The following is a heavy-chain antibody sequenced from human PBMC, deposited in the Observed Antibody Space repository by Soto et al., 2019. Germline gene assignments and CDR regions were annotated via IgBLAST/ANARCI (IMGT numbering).Heavy chain of an antibody. D-gene: IGHD4-17*01. CDR1: GFTVSSNY. J-gene: IGHJ3*02. CDR3: ASADYGDYVDAFDI. Sequence: EVQLVESGGGLVQPGGSLRLSCAASGFTVSSNYMSWVRQAPGKGLEWVSVIYSGGSTYYADSVKGRFTISRHNSKNTLYLQMNSLIAEDTAVYYCASADYGDYVDAFDIWGRGTMVTVSS. CDR2: IYSGGST. V-gene: IGHV3-53*04.